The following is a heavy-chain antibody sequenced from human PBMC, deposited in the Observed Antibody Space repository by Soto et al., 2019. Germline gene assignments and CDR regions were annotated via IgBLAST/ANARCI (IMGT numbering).Heavy chain of an antibody. D-gene: IGHD3-9*01. CDR2: IRSKAYGGTT. V-gene: IGHV3-49*04. J-gene: IGHJ6*02. CDR1: GFTFGDYA. CDR3: TRDRYGHYYYGMDV. Sequence: PGGSLRLSCTASGFTFGDYAMSWVRQAPGKGLEWVGFIRSKAYGGTTEYAASVKGRFTISRDDSKSIAYLQMNSLKTEDTAVYYCTRDRYGHYYYGMDVWGQGTTVTVSS.